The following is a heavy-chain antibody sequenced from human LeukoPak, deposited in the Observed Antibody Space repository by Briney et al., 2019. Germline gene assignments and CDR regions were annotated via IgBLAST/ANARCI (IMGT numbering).Heavy chain of an antibody. J-gene: IGHJ4*02. CDR2: ISHTSEYT. CDR1: GFTFSSYT. CDR3: TRDSTYYGSGSYYY. V-gene: IGHV3-23*01. Sequence: GGSLKLSCAASGFTFSSYTMSWVRQAPGKGLEWVSAISHTSEYTYHADSVKGRFTISRDNSKNTLYLQMNSLRAEDTAVYYCTRDSTYYGSGSYYYWGQGTLVTVSS. D-gene: IGHD3-10*01.